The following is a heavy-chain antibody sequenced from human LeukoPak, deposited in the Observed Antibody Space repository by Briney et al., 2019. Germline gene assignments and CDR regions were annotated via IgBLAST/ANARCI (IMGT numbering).Heavy chain of an antibody. D-gene: IGHD4-23*01. Sequence: GGSLRLSCAASGFTFSSYAMSWVRQAPGKGLEWVSAISGSGGSTYYADSVKGRFTISRDNSKNTLYLQMNSLRAEDTAVYYCARRIYGGNSGLDYWGQGTLVTVSS. V-gene: IGHV3-23*01. CDR3: ARRIYGGNSGLDY. J-gene: IGHJ4*02. CDR2: ISGSGGST. CDR1: GFTFSSYA.